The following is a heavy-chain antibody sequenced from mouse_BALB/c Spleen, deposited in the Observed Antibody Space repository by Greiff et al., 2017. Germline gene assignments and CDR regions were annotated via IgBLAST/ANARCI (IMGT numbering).Heavy chain of an antibody. D-gene: IGHD2-2*01. CDR1: GFTFSSYA. CDR3: ARYGYFYYAMDY. CDR2: ISSGGST. V-gene: IGHV5-6-5*01. J-gene: IGHJ4*01. Sequence: EVNLVESGGGLVKPGGSLKLSCAASGFTFSSYAMSWVRQTPEKRLEWVASISSGGSTYYPDSVKGRFTISRDNARNILYLQMSSLRSEDTAMYYCARYGYFYYAMDYWGQGTSVTVSS.